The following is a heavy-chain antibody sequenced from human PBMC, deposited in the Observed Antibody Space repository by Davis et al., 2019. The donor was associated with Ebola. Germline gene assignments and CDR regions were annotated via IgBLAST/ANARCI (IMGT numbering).Heavy chain of an antibody. Sequence: SETLSLTCAVYGGSFSGYYWSWIRQPPGKGLEWIGEIYHSGSTNYNPSLKSRVTISVDKSKNQFSLKLSSVTAADTAVYYCARVPEYSSSDWGQGTLVTVSS. D-gene: IGHD6-6*01. CDR2: IYHSGST. J-gene: IGHJ4*02. CDR3: ARVPEYSSSD. CDR1: GGSFSGYY. V-gene: IGHV4-34*01.